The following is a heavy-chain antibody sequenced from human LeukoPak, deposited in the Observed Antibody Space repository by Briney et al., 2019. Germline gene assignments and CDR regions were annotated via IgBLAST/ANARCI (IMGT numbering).Heavy chain of an antibody. V-gene: IGHV3-48*03. CDR3: ARKQKDGSYDY. CDR2: ISSSGSTI. J-gene: IGHJ4*02. D-gene: IGHD5-18*01. Sequence: GGSLRLSCAASGFTFSSYEMNWVRLAPGKGLEWVSYISSSGSTIYYADSVKGRFTISRDNAKNSLYLQMNSLRAEDTAVYYCARKQKDGSYDYWGQGTLVTVSS. CDR1: GFTFSSYE.